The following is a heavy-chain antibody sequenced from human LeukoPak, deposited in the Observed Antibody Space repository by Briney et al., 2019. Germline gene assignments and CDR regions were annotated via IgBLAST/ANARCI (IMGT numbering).Heavy chain of an antibody. CDR3: AKDRGDYDFWSGRKKGFDY. D-gene: IGHD3-3*01. V-gene: IGHV3-23*01. CDR2: ISASGDST. CDR1: GFTFSNYA. Sequence: PGGSLRLSCAASGFTFSNYAMSWVRQAPGKGLEWVSAISASGDSTYYADSVKGRFTISRDNSKNTLYLQMNSLRAEDTAVYYCAKDRGDYDFWSGRKKGFDYWGQGTLVTVSP. J-gene: IGHJ4*02.